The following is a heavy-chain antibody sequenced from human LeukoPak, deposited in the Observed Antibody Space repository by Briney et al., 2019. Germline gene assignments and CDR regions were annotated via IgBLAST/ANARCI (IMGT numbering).Heavy chain of an antibody. CDR1: GYTFTSYG. V-gene: IGHV1-18*01. CDR3: ARVRYCSSTSCQDYYYYMDV. Sequence: ASVKVSCKASGYTFTSYGISWVRQAPGQGLEWMGWISAYNGNTNYAQKLQGRVTMTTDTSTSTAYMELRSLRSDDTAVYYCARVRYCSSTSCQDYYYYMDVWGKGTTVTVSS. J-gene: IGHJ6*03. CDR2: ISAYNGNT. D-gene: IGHD2-2*01.